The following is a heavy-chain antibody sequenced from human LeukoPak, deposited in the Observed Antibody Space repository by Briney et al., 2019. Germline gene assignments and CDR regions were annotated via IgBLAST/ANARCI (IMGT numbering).Heavy chain of an antibody. CDR3: ARDGAALGIPNWFDP. CDR1: GGSISSGDYY. V-gene: IGHV4-30-4*08. J-gene: IGHJ5*02. CDR2: IYYSGST. Sequence: PSETLSLTCTVSGGSISSGDYYWSWIRQPPGKGLEWIGYIYYSGSTHYNPSLKSRVTISVDTSKNQFSLKLSSVTAADTAVYYCARDGAALGIPNWFDPWGQGTLVTVSS. D-gene: IGHD7-27*01.